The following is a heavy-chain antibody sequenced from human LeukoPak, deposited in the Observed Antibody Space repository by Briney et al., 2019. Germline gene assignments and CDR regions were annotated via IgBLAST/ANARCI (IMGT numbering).Heavy chain of an antibody. Sequence: SETLSLTCTVSGGSISSYYWSWIRQPPGKGLEWIGYIYYSGSTNYNPSLKSRVTISVDTSKNQLSLKLSSVTAADTAVYYSASSRIYDFRAFDIWGQGTMVTVSS. CDR2: IYYSGST. J-gene: IGHJ3*02. D-gene: IGHD3-3*01. CDR3: ASSRIYDFRAFDI. V-gene: IGHV4-59*01. CDR1: GGSISSYY.